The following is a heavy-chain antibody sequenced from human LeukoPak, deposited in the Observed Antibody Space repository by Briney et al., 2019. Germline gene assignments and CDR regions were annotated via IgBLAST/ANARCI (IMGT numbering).Heavy chain of an antibody. CDR3: ERAHAPAGGGLDY. CDR1: GLIVSSNH. D-gene: IGHD6-13*01. CDR2: IYTGGIT. Sequence: GGSLRLSCAATGLIVSSNHMAWVRQAPGKGLEWVSVIYTGGITYYADCVSGRFTIYRHNSKNTLFLQMNTLRVEDTAIYYCERAHAPAGGGLDYWGLGTQVSVSS. V-gene: IGHV3-53*01. J-gene: IGHJ4*01.